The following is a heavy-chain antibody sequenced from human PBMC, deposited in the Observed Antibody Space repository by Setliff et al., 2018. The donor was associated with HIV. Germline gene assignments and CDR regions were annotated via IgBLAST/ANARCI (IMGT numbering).Heavy chain of an antibody. CDR2: ISGSGGST. V-gene: IGHV3-11*03. J-gene: IGHJ4*02. CDR1: GGSFTGYY. Sequence: LSLTCAVYGGSFTGYYGSWVRQAPGKGLEWVSSISGSGGSTNYADSVKGRFTISRDNAKNSLYLQMNSLRAEDTAVYYCARSYYGSGSYDYWGQGTLVTVSS. D-gene: IGHD3-10*01. CDR3: ARSYYGSGSYDY.